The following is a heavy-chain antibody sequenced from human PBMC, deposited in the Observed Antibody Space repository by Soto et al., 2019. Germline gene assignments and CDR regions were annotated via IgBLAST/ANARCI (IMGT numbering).Heavy chain of an antibody. CDR3: ARVRGKRWHYTGFDY. Sequence: PGGSLRLSCAASGFTFSSYAMHWVRQAPGKGPEWVAVISYDGSNKYYADSVKGRFTISRDNSKNTLYLQMNSLRAEDTAVYYCARVRGKRWHYTGFDYWGQGTLVTVSS. CDR2: ISYDGSNK. D-gene: IGHD3-16*01. V-gene: IGHV3-30-3*01. CDR1: GFTFSSYA. J-gene: IGHJ4*02.